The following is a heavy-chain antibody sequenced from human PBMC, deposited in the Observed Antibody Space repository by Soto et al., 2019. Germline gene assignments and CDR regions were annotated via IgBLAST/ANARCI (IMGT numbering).Heavy chain of an antibody. V-gene: IGHV1-18*01. CDR1: GYTFTSYG. D-gene: IGHD5-12*01. CDR3: ARDLLVEMATWPGFDY. CDR2: ISAYNGNT. J-gene: IGHJ4*02. Sequence: QVQLVQSGAEVKKPGASVKVSCKASGYTFTSYGISWVRQAPGQGLEWMGGISAYNGNTNYAQKLQGRVTMTTDTATSTAYMELRSLRSDDTAVYYCARDLLVEMATWPGFDYWGQGTLVTVSS.